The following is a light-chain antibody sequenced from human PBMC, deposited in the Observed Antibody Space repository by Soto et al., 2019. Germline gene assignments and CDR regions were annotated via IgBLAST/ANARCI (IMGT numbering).Light chain of an antibody. CDR2: AAS. CDR1: QSISTY. CDR3: QPSYTAPHP. V-gene: IGKV1-39*01. J-gene: IGKJ4*01. Sequence: DIQMTQSPSSLSASVGDRVTITCRASQSISTYLNWYQQKPGKAPNLLIFAASTLQSGVPSRFSPSLPGTDFTLPIRSLQPPDFAPSYCQPSYTAPHPVGGGTKVDI.